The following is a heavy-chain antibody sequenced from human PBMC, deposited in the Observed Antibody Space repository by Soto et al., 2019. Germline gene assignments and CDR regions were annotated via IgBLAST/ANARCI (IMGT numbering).Heavy chain of an antibody. J-gene: IGHJ4*02. CDR1: GYTFTGYY. CDR3: ARETAVAGTTTLYYFDY. D-gene: IGHD6-19*01. CDR2: INPNSGGT. Sequence: ASVKVSCKASGYTFTGYYMHWVRQAPGQGPEWMGWINPNSGGTNYAQKFQGWVTMTRDTSISTAYMELSRLRSDDTAVYYCARETAVAGTTTLYYFDYWGQGTLVTVSS. V-gene: IGHV1-2*04.